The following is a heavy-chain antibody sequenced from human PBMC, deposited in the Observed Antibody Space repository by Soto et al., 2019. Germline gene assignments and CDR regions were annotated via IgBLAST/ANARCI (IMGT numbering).Heavy chain of an antibody. CDR2: INHSGST. J-gene: IGHJ4*02. CDR3: ARGESTTHVDTAMVMYYFDY. Sequence: SETLSLTCAVYGGSFSGYYWSWIRQPPGKGLEWIGEINHSGSTNYNPSLKSRVTISVDTSKNQFSLKLSSVTAADTAVYYCARGESTTHVDTAMVMYYFDYWGQGTLVTVSS. D-gene: IGHD5-18*01. V-gene: IGHV4-34*01. CDR1: GGSFSGYY.